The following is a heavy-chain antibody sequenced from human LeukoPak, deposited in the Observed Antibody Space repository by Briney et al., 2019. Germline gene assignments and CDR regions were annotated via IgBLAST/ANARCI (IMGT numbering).Heavy chain of an antibody. CDR2: IIPVLGIT. CDR3: ARARWGYDSSGYFDY. CDR1: GGTFNNYA. J-gene: IGHJ4*02. V-gene: IGHV1-69*04. Sequence: ASIEVSCKASGGTFNNYAFTWVRQAPGHGLEWMGRIIPVLGITDYAQKFQGRVTITADKSTSTAYMEPSSLRSEDTAVYYCARARWGYDSSGYFDYWGQGTLVTVSS. D-gene: IGHD3-22*01.